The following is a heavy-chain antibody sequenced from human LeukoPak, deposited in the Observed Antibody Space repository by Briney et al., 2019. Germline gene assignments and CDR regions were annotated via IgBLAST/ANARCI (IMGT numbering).Heavy chain of an antibody. Sequence: GASVNVSCKASGYTFTDYYIHWVRQAPGQGLEWMGWINPNSGGTNYAQKFQGRVTVTRDTSIGTAYMEVSRLRSDDTAVYYCARAQGRSAGDWFFDLWGRGTLVIVSS. CDR2: INPNSGGT. V-gene: IGHV1-2*02. CDR1: GYTFTDYY. CDR3: ARAQGRSAGDWFFDL. J-gene: IGHJ2*01. D-gene: IGHD6-13*01.